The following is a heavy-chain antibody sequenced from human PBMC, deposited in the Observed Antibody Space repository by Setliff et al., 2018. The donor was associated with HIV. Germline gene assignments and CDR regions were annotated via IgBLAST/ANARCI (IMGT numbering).Heavy chain of an antibody. J-gene: IGHJ6*02. CDR2: FYETGYT. D-gene: IGHD3-10*01. Sequence: SETLSLTCTVSGDFFSSDYYWGWIRQSPGKGLEWIGSFYETGYTHYNPSLKSRVTISGDTSKNQLSLNLTSVTAEDTAVYYCARVESSVRGATYGLDVWGQGTPVTVS. V-gene: IGHV4-38-2*02. CDR3: ARVESSVRGATYGLDV. CDR1: GDFFSSDYY.